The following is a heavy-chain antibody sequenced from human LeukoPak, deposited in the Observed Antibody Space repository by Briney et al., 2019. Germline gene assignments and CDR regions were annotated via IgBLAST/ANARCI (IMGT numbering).Heavy chain of an antibody. CDR1: GFTFSSYW. CDR2: INSDGSST. J-gene: IGHJ6*03. Sequence: PAGPLRLSCAASGFTFSSYWMHWVRQAPGKGLVWVSRINSDGSSTSYADSVKGRFTISRDNAKNTLYLQMNSLRAEDTAVYYCARESGDFRNYYMDVWGKGTTVTISS. D-gene: IGHD3-3*01. CDR3: ARESGDFRNYYMDV. V-gene: IGHV3-74*01.